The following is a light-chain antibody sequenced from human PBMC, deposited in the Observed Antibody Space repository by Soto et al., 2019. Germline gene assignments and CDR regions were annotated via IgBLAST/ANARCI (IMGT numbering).Light chain of an antibody. CDR1: SSNIGAGYD. CDR2: ANN. Sequence: QSVLTQPPSVSGAPGQRVTISYTGTSSNIGAGYDVQWYQQLPGTAPKLFMYANNNRPSWVPDRFSGSKSGTSASLAITALQTEDEADYYCQSYDGSLSGYVFGTGTKVTVL. V-gene: IGLV1-40*01. CDR3: QSYDGSLSGYV. J-gene: IGLJ1*01.